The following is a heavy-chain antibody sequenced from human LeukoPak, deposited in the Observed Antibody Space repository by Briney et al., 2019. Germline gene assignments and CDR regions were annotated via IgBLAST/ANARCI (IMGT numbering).Heavy chain of an antibody. CDR2: INPNSGGS. Sequence: ASVKVSCKTSGYTFNAYYMHWVRQAPGQGLEWMGWINPNSGGSNYAQKFQGRVTMTRDTSISTAYMELSRLRSDDTAVYYCARYDSSGYYRGSFYWGQGTLVTVSS. CDR3: ARYDSSGYYRGSFY. J-gene: IGHJ4*02. V-gene: IGHV1-2*02. D-gene: IGHD3-22*01. CDR1: GYTFNAYY.